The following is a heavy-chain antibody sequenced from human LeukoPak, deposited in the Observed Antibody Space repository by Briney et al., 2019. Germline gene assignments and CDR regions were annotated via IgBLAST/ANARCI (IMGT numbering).Heavy chain of an antibody. CDR3: AKDLERTLDY. J-gene: IGHJ4*02. V-gene: IGHV3-30*18. D-gene: IGHD1-1*01. CDR1: GFTFSSYG. CDR2: ISYDGSNK. Sequence: PGGSLRLSCAASGFTFSSYGMHWVCQAPGKGLEWVAVISYDGSNKYYADSVKGRFTISRDNSKNTLYLQMNSLRAEDTAVYYCAKDLERTLDYWGQGTLVTVSS.